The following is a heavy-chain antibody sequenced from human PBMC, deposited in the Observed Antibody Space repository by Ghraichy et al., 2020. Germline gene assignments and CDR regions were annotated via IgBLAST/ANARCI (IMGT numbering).Heavy chain of an antibody. CDR2: IYYIEST. D-gene: IGHD3-10*01. V-gene: IGHV4-61*08. CDR1: GDSVTNDDYY. J-gene: IGHJ6*02. Sequence: SETLSLTCTVSGDSVTNDDYYWNWIRQPPGKGLEWIGYIYYIESTNYNPSLKSRVTISVDTSTNQFSMKLWSVTAADTAVYYCARGRFGPRGAYYYYGLGVWGPGPTFPVSS. CDR3: ARGRFGPRGAYYYYGLGV.